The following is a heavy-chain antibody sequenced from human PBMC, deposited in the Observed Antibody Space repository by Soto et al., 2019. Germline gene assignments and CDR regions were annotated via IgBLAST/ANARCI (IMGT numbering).Heavy chain of an antibody. CDR2: IYYSGST. Sequence: QVQLQESGPGLVKPSETLSLTCTVSGGSISSYYWSWIRQPPGKGLEWIGYIYYSGSTNYNPSLKSRVTISVDTSKNQFSLKLSSVTAADTAVYYCARPRRGGDASGYYSGGKENWYFDLWGRGTLVTVSS. V-gene: IGHV4-59*08. CDR3: ARPRRGGDASGYYSGGKENWYFDL. D-gene: IGHD3-22*01. J-gene: IGHJ2*01. CDR1: GGSISSYY.